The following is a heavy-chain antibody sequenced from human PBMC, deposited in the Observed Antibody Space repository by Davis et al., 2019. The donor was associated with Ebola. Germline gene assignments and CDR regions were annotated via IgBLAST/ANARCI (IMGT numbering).Heavy chain of an antibody. V-gene: IGHV6-1*01. Sequence: LRLSCAISGDSVSSGGWNWIRQSPSRGLEWLGRTYYSSKWYNDYAVSVKSRITINPDTSKNQFSLQLNSVTPEDTAVYYCATGWLRRGGFASWGQGTLVIVSS. CDR3: ATGWLRRGGFAS. CDR1: GDSVSSGG. D-gene: IGHD5-12*01. J-gene: IGHJ4*02. CDR2: TYYSSKWYN.